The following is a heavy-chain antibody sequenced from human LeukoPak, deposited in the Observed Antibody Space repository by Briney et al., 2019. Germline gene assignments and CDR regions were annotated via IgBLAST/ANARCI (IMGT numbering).Heavy chain of an antibody. CDR1: GYTFTSYD. Sequence: GASVKVSCKASGYTFTSYDINWVRQATGQGLEWMGWMNPNSGNTGYAQKFQGRVTMTRNTSISTAYMELSSLRSEDTAVYYCARGRITGDLYYYYYMDVWGKGTTVTISS. CDR3: ARGRITGDLYYYYYMDV. D-gene: IGHD7-27*01. CDR2: MNPNSGNT. V-gene: IGHV1-8*02. J-gene: IGHJ6*03.